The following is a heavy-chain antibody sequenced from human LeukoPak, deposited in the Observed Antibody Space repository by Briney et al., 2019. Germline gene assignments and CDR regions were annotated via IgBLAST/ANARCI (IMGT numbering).Heavy chain of an antibody. CDR1: GGSNSNYY. J-gene: IGHJ4*02. CDR2: INYSGRT. CDR3: ARTISGWHYFDF. Sequence: SETLSLTCSVSGGSNSNYYWSWIRQPPGKGLEWIGYINYSGRTDYNPSLESRVTISVDTSKNQFSLKLSSVTPADTAVFYCARTISGWHYFDFWGQGILVTVSS. V-gene: IGHV4-59*08. D-gene: IGHD6-25*01.